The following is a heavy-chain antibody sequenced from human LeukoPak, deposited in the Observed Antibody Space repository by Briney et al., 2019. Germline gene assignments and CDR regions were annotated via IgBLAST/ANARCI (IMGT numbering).Heavy chain of an antibody. D-gene: IGHD3-16*02. V-gene: IGHV4-59*05. Sequence: RPSETLSLTCTVSGGSISSYYWSWIRQPPGKGLEWIGSIYYSGSTYYNPSLKSRVTISVDTSKNQFSLKLSSVTATDTAVYYCARIPSYDYVWGSYRYGFDYWGQGTLVTVSS. CDR2: IYYSGST. CDR3: ARIPSYDYVWGSYRYGFDY. J-gene: IGHJ4*02. CDR1: GGSISSYY.